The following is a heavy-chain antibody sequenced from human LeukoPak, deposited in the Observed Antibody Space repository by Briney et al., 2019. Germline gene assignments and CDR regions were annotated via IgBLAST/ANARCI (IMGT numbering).Heavy chain of an antibody. CDR2: ISYDGSNK. D-gene: IGHD2-21*02. J-gene: IGHJ4*02. Sequence: PGRSLRLSCAASGFTFSSYAMHWVRQAPGKGLEWVAVISYDGSNKYYADSVKGRFTISRDNSKNTLYLQMNSLRAEDTAVYYCASFLAYCGGDCYSGFDYWGQGTLVTVSS. V-gene: IGHV3-30-3*01. CDR3: ASFLAYCGGDCYSGFDY. CDR1: GFTFSSYA.